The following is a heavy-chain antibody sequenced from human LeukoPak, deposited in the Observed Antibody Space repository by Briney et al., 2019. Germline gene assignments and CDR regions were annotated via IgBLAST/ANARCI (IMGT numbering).Heavy chain of an antibody. J-gene: IGHJ4*02. D-gene: IGHD7-27*01. CDR1: GGSFSGYY. CDR3: ARHSQHSRDLGSARDFDY. CDR2: INHSGST. Sequence: SETLSLTCAVYGGSFSGYYWSWIRHPPGKGLEWIGEINHSGSTNYKPSLKSRVTISVDTSKNLFSLRLTSVTAADTAVYYCARHSQHSRDLGSARDFDYWGQGTLVTVSS. V-gene: IGHV4-34*01.